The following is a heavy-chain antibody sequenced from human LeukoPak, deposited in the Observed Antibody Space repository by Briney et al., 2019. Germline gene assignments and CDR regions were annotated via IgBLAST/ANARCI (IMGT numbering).Heavy chain of an antibody. CDR3: ARYSSGWSIDY. D-gene: IGHD6-19*01. V-gene: IGHV3-30-3*01. CDR2: ISYDGSNK. Sequence: GGSLRLSCAASGFTFSSYAMHWVRQAPGKGLEWVAVISYDGSNKYYADSVKGRFTISRDNSKNTLYLQMNSLRAEDTAVYHCARYSSGWSIDYWGQGSLVTVSS. CDR1: GFTFSSYA. J-gene: IGHJ4*02.